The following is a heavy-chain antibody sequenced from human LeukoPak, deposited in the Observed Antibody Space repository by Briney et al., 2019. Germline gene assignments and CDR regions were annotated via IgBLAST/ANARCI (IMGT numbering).Heavy chain of an antibody. V-gene: IGHV3-7*04. Sequence: GGSLRLSCAASGFTFNNYWMSWVRQAPGKGLEWVANIKEDGSDVYYVDSVKGRFTISRDNAKNLLYLQMNSLRAEDTAVYYCARDQWRLFDYWGQGTLVTVSS. CDR2: IKEDGSDV. D-gene: IGHD2-21*02. CDR1: GFTFNNYW. CDR3: ARDQWRLFDY. J-gene: IGHJ4*02.